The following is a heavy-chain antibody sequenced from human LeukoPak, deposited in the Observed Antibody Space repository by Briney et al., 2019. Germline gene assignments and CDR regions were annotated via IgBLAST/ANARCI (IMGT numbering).Heavy chain of an antibody. J-gene: IGHJ4*02. CDR2: IYYSGST. Sequence: NSSETLSLTCTVSGGSISSSSYYWGWIRQPPGKGLEWIGSIYYSGSTYYNPPLKSRVTISVDTSKNQFSLKLSSVTAADTAVYYCARIDYGDYVFDYWGQGTLVTVSS. CDR1: GGSISSSSYY. V-gene: IGHV4-39*01. D-gene: IGHD4-17*01. CDR3: ARIDYGDYVFDY.